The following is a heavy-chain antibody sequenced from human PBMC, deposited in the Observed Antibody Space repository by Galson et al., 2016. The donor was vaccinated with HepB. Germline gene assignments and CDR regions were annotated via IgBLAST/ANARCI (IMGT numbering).Heavy chain of an antibody. CDR3: AREMHSRRFNFDV. J-gene: IGHJ3*01. CDR1: GFTLSRCA. CDR2: ITDGGGET. V-gene: IGHV3-23*01. D-gene: IGHD4-17*01. Sequence: LRLSCADSGFTLSRCAMTWVRQAPGKGLEWVSAITDGGGETFYADSVKGRFSISSDNSKNTLYLQMNNLKAEDTAVYYCAREMHSRRFNFDVWGQGTMVTVSS.